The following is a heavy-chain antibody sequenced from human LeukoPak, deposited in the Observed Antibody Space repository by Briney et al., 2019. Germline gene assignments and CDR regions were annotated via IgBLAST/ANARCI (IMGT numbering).Heavy chain of an antibody. CDR1: GFTVSSNY. CDR3: AKAYGDYTPNDAFDI. D-gene: IGHD4-17*01. CDR2: ISGSGGST. V-gene: IGHV3-23*01. Sequence: GGSLRLSCAASGFTVSSNYMSWVRQAPGKGLEWVSAISGSGGSTYYADSVKGRFTISRDNSKNTLYLQMNSLRAEDTAVYYCAKAYGDYTPNDAFDIWGQGTMVTVSS. J-gene: IGHJ3*02.